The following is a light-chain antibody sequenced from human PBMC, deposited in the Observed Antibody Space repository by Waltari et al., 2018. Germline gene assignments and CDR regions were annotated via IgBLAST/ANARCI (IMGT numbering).Light chain of an antibody. Sequence: DPQLTQSPSSLSASSGDRFTITCRASQDISSYLAWYQQKPGKVPKLLIYHASTLQSGVPSRFSGSGSGTDFTLTISSLQPEDVATYYCQMGQTFGQGTKVEIK. CDR3: QMGQT. CDR2: HAS. J-gene: IGKJ1*01. V-gene: IGKV1-27*01. CDR1: QDISSY.